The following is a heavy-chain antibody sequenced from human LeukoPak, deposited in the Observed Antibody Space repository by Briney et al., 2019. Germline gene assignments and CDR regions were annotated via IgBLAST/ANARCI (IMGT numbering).Heavy chain of an antibody. Sequence: GGSLRLSCAASGFTFSSYGMHWVRQAPGKGLEWVAVISYDGSNEYYADSVKGRFTISRDNSKNTLYLQMNSLRAEDTAVYYCTRDLNFDYWGQGTLVTVSS. J-gene: IGHJ4*02. CDR2: ISYDGSNE. V-gene: IGHV3-30*03. CDR1: GFTFSSYG. CDR3: TRDLNFDY.